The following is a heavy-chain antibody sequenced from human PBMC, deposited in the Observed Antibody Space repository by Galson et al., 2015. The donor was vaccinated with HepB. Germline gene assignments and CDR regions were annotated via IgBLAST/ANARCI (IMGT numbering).Heavy chain of an antibody. CDR2: IGTSDNDI. Sequence: SLRLSCAASGLTFSSYAMSWVRQAPGKGLEWVSYIGTSDNDIYYADSVKGRFTISRDNAKNSLYLQMNSLRAEDTAVYYCARDPPGEGDFDYWGQGTLVTVSS. CDR3: ARDPPGEGDFDY. CDR1: GLTFSSYA. D-gene: IGHD3-16*01. J-gene: IGHJ4*02. V-gene: IGHV3-48*01.